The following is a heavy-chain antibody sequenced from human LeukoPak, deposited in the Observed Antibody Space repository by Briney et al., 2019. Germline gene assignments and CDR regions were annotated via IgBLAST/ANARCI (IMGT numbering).Heavy chain of an antibody. CDR2: IYTSGST. V-gene: IGHV4-4*07. J-gene: IGHJ3*02. Sequence: SETLSLTCTVSGGSISSYYWSWTRQPAGKGLEWIGRIYTSGSTNYNPSLKSRVTMSVDTSKNQFSLKLSSVTAADTAVYYCARDPGPLYYYGSDAFDIWGQGTMVTVSS. CDR3: ARDPGPLYYYGSDAFDI. D-gene: IGHD3-10*01. CDR1: GGSISSYY.